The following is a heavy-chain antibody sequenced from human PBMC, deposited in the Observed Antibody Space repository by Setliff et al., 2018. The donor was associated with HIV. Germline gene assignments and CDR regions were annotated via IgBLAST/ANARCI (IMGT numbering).Heavy chain of an antibody. CDR1: GGSISSSSYY. CDR2: IYYSGST. Sequence: PSETLSLTCTVSGGSISSSSYYWGWIRQPPGKGLEWIGSIYYSGSTYYNPSLKSRVTISVNTSKNQFSLKLSSVTAADTAVYYCARGILFFYYMDIWGRGTTVTVSS. CDR3: ARGILFFYYMDI. J-gene: IGHJ6*03. V-gene: IGHV4-39*01. D-gene: IGHD2-21*01.